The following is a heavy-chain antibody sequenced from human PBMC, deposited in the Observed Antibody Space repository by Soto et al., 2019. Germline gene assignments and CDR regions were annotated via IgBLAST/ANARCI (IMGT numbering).Heavy chain of an antibody. J-gene: IGHJ3*02. CDR2: ISGNNGKK. CDR1: GYIFTNYG. D-gene: IGHD2-21*02. V-gene: IGHV1-18*01. Sequence: QLLQSGGDVKKPGASVKVSCKASGYIFTNYGVSWVRQAPGQGLEWMGWISGNNGKKNYAQEFQGRVTMNTDTSTSTAYMELSSLRSDDTAVYFCARQYCGADCNTHDPIDMWGQGTMVTVSS. CDR3: ARQYCGADCNTHDPIDM.